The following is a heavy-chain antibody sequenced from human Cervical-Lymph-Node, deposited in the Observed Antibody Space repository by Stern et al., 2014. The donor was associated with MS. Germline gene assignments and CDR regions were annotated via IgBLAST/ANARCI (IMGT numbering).Heavy chain of an antibody. CDR2: ISYDGSDT. Sequence: VQLVESGGGVVQPGRSLRLTCTVSGFTFSSYVMHWVRQAPGKGLEWVSVISYDGSDTYYAESVKGRFTISRDNTKNTLYLEMRRLRREDTAVYYCVKRGITEVRGVRLGDYWGPGTLVIVSS. V-gene: IGHV3-30*18. CDR3: VKRGITEVRGVRLGDY. CDR1: GFTFSSYV. J-gene: IGHJ4*02. D-gene: IGHD3-10*01.